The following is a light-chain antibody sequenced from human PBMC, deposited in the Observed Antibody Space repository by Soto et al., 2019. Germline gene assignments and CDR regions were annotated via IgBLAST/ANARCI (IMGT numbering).Light chain of an antibody. CDR2: KAS. CDR3: QQYSYFAT. CDR1: QSISSW. Sequence: DIQMTQSPSTLSASVGDRVTITCRASQSISSWLTWYQQKAGQAPKLLIYKASIVESGVPSRFSGSGSGTEFTLTISSLKPDDSATYYCQQYSYFATFGQWTRVDVK. V-gene: IGKV1-5*03. J-gene: IGKJ4*01.